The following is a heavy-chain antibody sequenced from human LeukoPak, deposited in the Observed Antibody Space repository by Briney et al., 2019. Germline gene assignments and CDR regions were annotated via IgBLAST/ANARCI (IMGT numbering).Heavy chain of an antibody. Sequence: PGGSLRLSCAASGFTFSSYAMHWVRQAPGKGLERVAVISYDGSNKYYADSVKGRFTISRDNSKNTLYLQMNSLRAEDTAVYYCARDIDYWGQGTLVTVSS. V-gene: IGHV3-30*04. CDR3: ARDIDY. CDR1: GFTFSSYA. CDR2: ISYDGSNK. J-gene: IGHJ4*02.